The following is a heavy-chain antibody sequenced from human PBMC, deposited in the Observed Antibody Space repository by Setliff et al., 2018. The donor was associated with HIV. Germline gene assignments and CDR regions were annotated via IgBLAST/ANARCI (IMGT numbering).Heavy chain of an antibody. CDR3: ARRASVTNSDDY. CDR2: IYPGVSDI. Sequence: GESLKISCEGSGYRFTSYWIAWVRQMPGKGLECMGIIYPGVSDIRYSPSFQGQVTISADKSVSTAYLQWSSLKASDTAIYYCARRASVTNSDDYWGQGTLVTVSS. CDR1: GYRFTSYW. V-gene: IGHV5-51*01. J-gene: IGHJ4*02. D-gene: IGHD1-1*01.